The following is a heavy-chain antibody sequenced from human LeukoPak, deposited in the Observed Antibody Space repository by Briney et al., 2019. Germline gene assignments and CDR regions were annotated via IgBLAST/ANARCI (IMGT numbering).Heavy chain of an antibody. J-gene: IGHJ5*01. Sequence: GESLRLSCAASGFTFSSYAMSWVRQAPGRGLEWVANIKQDGSVRYYVDSVKGRFTISRDNAKNSLYLQMNSLRADDTAVYYCARDGFVWDSGIDYGWFDSWGQGTLVTVSS. CDR2: IKQDGSVR. CDR3: ARDGFVWDSGIDYGWFDS. D-gene: IGHD4-17*01. V-gene: IGHV3-7*05. CDR1: GFTFSSYA.